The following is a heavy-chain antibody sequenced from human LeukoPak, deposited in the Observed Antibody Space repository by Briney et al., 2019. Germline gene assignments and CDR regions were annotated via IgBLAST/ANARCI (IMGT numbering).Heavy chain of an antibody. V-gene: IGHV1-18*04. J-gene: IGHJ4*02. D-gene: IGHD6-13*01. CDR1: GYTFTDYY. CDR2: ISAYNGNT. CDR3: ARDLGGSSSWYGRD. Sequence: ASVKVSCKASGYTFTDYYMQWVRQAPGQGLEWMGWISAYNGNTNYAQKLQGRVTMTTDTSTSTAYMELRSLRSDDTAVYYCARDLGGSSSWYGRDWGQRTLVTVSS.